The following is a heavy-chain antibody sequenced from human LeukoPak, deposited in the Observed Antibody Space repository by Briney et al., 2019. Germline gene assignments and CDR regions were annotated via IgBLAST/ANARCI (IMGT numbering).Heavy chain of an antibody. V-gene: IGHV3-48*01. CDR1: GFTFSSYS. Sequence: PGGSLRLSCAASGFTFSSYSMNWVRQAPGKGLEWVSYISSSSSTIYYADSVKGRFTISRDNAKNSLYLQMNSLRAEDTAVYYCSPGYTYAFDIWGQGTMVTVSS. J-gene: IGHJ3*02. CDR3: SPGYTYAFDI. D-gene: IGHD5-18*01. CDR2: ISSSSSTI.